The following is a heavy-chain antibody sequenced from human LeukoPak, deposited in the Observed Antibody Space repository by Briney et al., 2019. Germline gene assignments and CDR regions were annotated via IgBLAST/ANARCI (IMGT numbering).Heavy chain of an antibody. Sequence: GASVKASCKASGGTFSSYAISWVRQAPGQGLEWMGGIIPIFGTANYAQKFQGRVTITADESTSTAYTQLRSPRSEATAVYYSARGAGEGDYYYYMAVGAKGTTLTVSS. D-gene: IGHD2-21*01. J-gene: IGHJ6*03. CDR1: GGTFSSYA. V-gene: IGHV1-69*13. CDR2: IIPIFGTA. CDR3: ARGAGEGDYYYYMAV.